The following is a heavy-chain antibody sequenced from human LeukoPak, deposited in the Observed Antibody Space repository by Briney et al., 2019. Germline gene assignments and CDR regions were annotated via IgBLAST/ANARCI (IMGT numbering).Heavy chain of an antibody. CDR2: MYHSGST. CDR1: GGSISSGGYC. Sequence: PSQSLSLTCAVSGGSISSGGYCSGWLRQPPGKGLEWIGYMYHSGSTYSNPSPKGRVTISVDRSKSQFSLKLSSVTAADTAVYYCARVHCSSTICTFDYWGQGTLVTVSS. D-gene: IGHD2-2*01. J-gene: IGHJ4*02. V-gene: IGHV4-30-2*01. CDR3: ARVHCSSTICTFDY.